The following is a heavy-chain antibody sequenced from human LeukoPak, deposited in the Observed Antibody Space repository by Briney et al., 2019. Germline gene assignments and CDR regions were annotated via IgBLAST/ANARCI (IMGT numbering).Heavy chain of an antibody. J-gene: IGHJ4*02. CDR3: ARGDVDTAMVTPDY. V-gene: IGHV1-2*02. CDR2: INPNSGGT. CDR1: GYTFTGYY. Sequence: GASVKVSCKASGYTFTGYYMHWVRRAPGQGLEWMGWINPNSGGTNNEQKFQGRVTMTRDTSISTAYMELSRLRFDDTAVYYCARGDVDTAMVTPDYWGQGTLVTVSS. D-gene: IGHD5-18*01.